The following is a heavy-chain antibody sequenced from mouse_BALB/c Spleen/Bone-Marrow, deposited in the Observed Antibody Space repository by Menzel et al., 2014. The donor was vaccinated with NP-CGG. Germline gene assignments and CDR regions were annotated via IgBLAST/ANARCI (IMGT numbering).Heavy chain of an antibody. Sequence: TASGVDFSRYWMSWVRQAPGKGLEWIGEINPDSSTINYTPSLKDKFIISRDNAKNTLYLQMSKVGSEDTALYYCARLGYYGSYAYWGQGTLVTVSA. V-gene: IGHV4-1*02. CDR2: INPDSSTI. J-gene: IGHJ3*01. D-gene: IGHD1-1*01. CDR1: GVDFSRYW. CDR3: ARLGYYGSYAY.